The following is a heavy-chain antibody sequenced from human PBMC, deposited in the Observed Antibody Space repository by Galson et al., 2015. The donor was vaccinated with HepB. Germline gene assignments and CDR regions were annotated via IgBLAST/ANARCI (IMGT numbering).Heavy chain of an antibody. D-gene: IGHD3-10*01. CDR2: ISGSGGST. Sequence: SLRLSCAASGFTFSSYAMSWVRQAPGKGLEWVSAISGSGGSTYYADSVEGRFTISRDNSKNTLYLQMNSLRAEDTAVYYCARDGEGRGYYGSGSYRGYYYGMDVWGQGTTVTVSS. CDR3: ARDGEGRGYYGSGSYRGYYYGMDV. CDR1: GFTFSSYA. V-gene: IGHV3-23*01. J-gene: IGHJ6*02.